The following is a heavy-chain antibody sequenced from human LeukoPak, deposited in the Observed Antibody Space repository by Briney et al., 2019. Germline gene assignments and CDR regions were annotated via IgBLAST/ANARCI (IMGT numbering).Heavy chain of an antibody. CDR2: ISGSGGST. CDR1: GGSFSDYY. CDR3: AKAVPTIAARLCWFDP. D-gene: IGHD6-6*01. J-gene: IGHJ5*02. V-gene: IGHV3-23*01. Sequence: PSETLSLTCAVYGGSFSDYYWSWIRQPPGKGLEWVSAISGSGGSTYYADSVKGRFTISRDNSKNTLYLQMNSLRAEDTAVYYCAKAVPTIAARLCWFDPWGQGTLVTVSS.